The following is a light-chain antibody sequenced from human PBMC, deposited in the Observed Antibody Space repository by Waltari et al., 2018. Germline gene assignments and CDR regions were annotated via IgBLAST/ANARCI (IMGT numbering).Light chain of an antibody. V-gene: IGKV3-11*01. J-gene: IGKJ4*01. CDR2: EAS. CDR3: QQRSNWPRLT. CDR1: QRVSSY. Sequence: EIVLTQSPATLSLSPGERATLSCRASQRVSSYLAWYQQKPGQAPRLLSYEASNRATGIQARFSGSGSGTDFTLTISGLEPEDFAVYYCQQRSNWPRLTFGGGTKVEIK.